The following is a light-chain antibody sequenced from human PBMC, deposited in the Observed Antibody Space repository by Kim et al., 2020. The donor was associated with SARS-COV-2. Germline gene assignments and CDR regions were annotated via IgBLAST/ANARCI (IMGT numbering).Light chain of an antibody. J-gene: IGLJ2*01. CDR2: QDS. Sequence: SLAPGQHTSITCSGDDLGDKYACWYQQKPGQSPVLVIYQDSKRPSGIPERFSGSNSGNTATLTISGTQAMDEADYYCQAWDSSNVVFGGGTQLTVL. CDR3: QAWDSSNVV. CDR1: DLGDKY. V-gene: IGLV3-1*01.